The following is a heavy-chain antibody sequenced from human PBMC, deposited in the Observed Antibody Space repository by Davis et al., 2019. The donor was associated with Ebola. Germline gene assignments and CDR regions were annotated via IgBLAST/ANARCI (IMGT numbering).Heavy chain of an antibody. V-gene: IGHV3-30*18. CDR2: ISYDGSNK. CDR1: GFTFSSYG. CDR3: AKDDDSSGK. Sequence: PGGSLRLSCAASGFTFSSYGMHWVRQAPGKGLEWVAVISYDGSNKYYADSVKGRFTISRDNSKNTLYLQMNSLRAEDTAVYYCAKDDDSSGKWGQGTLVTVSS. J-gene: IGHJ4*02. D-gene: IGHD3-22*01.